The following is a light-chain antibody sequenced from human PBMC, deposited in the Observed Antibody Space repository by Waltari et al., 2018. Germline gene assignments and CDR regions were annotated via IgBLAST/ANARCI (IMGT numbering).Light chain of an antibody. CDR1: QSFLQSDGQTY. J-gene: IGKJ1*01. V-gene: IGKV2D-29*01. Sequence: DIVMNQTPLYLSVTPGQQASISCKSSQSFLQSDGQTYLYWYLQKPGHPPQLLIYEVSNLFSGVPARFSGSGSGTDFTLNISRLEADDFGVYYCMQSLPFPPTFGQGTKVEIK. CDR2: EVS. CDR3: MQSLPFPPT.